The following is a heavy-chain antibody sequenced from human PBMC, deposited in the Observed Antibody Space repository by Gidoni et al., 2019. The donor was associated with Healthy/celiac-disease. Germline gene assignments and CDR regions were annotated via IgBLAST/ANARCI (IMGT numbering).Heavy chain of an antibody. Sequence: EVQLLESGVCLVQPGGSLRLSCAASGFTFSSYSMSWVRQAPGKGLEWVSAISGSGGSTYYADSVKGRFTISRDNSKNTLYLQMNSLRAEDTAVYYCAKDPPSYYGSGKGWFDPWGQGTLVTVSS. CDR1: GFTFSSYS. CDR2: ISGSGGST. D-gene: IGHD3-10*01. CDR3: AKDPPSYYGSGKGWFDP. V-gene: IGHV3-23*01. J-gene: IGHJ5*02.